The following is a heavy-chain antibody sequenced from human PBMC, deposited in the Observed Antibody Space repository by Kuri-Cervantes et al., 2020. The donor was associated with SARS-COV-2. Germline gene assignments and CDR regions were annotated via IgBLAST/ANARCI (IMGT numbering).Heavy chain of an antibody. CDR1: GFTFSSYG. CDR2: IRYDGSNK. J-gene: IGHJ4*02. Sequence: GESLKISCAASGFTFSSYGMHWVRQAPGKGLEWVAFIRYDGSNKYYADSVKGRFTISRDNSKNTLYLQMNSLRAEDTAVYYCARALGNYRGQGTLVTVSS. V-gene: IGHV3-30*02. CDR3: ARALGNY.